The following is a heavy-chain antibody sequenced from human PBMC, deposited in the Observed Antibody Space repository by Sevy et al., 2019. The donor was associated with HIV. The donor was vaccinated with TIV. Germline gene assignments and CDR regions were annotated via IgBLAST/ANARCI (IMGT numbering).Heavy chain of an antibody. D-gene: IGHD3-10*01. Sequence: GGSLRLSCAASGFTFSSYAMHWVRQAPGKGLEWVAVISYDGSNKYHADSVKGRFTISRDNSKNTLYLQMNSLRAEDTAVYYCARGMMVRGVIIYGDYWGQGTLVTVSS. CDR3: ARGMMVRGVIIYGDY. V-gene: IGHV3-30-3*01. CDR1: GFTFSSYA. J-gene: IGHJ4*02. CDR2: ISYDGSNK.